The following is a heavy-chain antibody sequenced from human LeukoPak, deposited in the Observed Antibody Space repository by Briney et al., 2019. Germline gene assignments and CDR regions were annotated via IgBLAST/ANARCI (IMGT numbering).Heavy chain of an antibody. J-gene: IGHJ4*02. CDR3: ARDLDSSSWYAPGY. V-gene: IGHV3-48*03. CDR2: ITTSGTTT. CDR1: GFTFSSYK. Sequence: PGGSLRLSCAASGFTFSSYKMIWVRQAPGKGLEWVSYITTSGTTTYYADSLKGRFTISRDNAKNSLYLQMNSLRAEDTAVYYCARDLDSSSWYAPGYWGQGTLVTVSS. D-gene: IGHD6-13*01.